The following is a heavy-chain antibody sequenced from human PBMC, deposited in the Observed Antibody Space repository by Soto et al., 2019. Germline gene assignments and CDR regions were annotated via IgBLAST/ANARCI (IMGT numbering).Heavy chain of an antibody. V-gene: IGHV4-39*02. J-gene: IGHJ4*02. CDR1: GGSIISTISY. CDR2: IYHSGST. CDR3: ARADSDYYDNSGYPLD. Sequence: SETLSLTCTVSGGSIISTISYWGWIRQPPGKGLEWIGSIYHSGSTHYNASLKSRVTISVDTSKNHFSLKLNSVTAADTAVYYCARADSDYYDNSGYPLDWGQGTLVTVSS. D-gene: IGHD3-22*01.